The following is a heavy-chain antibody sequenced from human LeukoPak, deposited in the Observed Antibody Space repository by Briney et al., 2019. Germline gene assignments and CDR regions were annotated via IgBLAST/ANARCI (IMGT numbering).Heavy chain of an antibody. J-gene: IGHJ6*03. CDR1: GGTFSSYA. D-gene: IGHD6-6*01. V-gene: IGHV1-69*13. CDR2: IIPIFGTA. Sequence: SVKVSCKASGGTFSSYAISWVRQAPGQGLEWMGGIIPIFGTANYAQKFQGRVTITADESTSTAYMELSSLRSEDTAVYYCARPTREASIAALPGYYYYMDVWGKGTTVTVSS. CDR3: ARPTREASIAALPGYYYYMDV.